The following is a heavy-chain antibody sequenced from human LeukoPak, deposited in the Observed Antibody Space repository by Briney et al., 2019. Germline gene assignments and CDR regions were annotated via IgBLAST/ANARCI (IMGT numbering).Heavy chain of an antibody. CDR3: SRSARFDP. CDR1: GFTVSRNY. CDR2: IYSAGST. J-gene: IGHJ5*02. Sequence: GGSLRLSCAASGFTVSRNYMSWVRQAPGKGLEWVSVIYSAGSTYYADSVKGRFTISRHNSKNTVYLQMNSLRAEDTAVYYCSRSARFDPWGQGTLVTVSS. D-gene: IGHD6-25*01. V-gene: IGHV3-53*04.